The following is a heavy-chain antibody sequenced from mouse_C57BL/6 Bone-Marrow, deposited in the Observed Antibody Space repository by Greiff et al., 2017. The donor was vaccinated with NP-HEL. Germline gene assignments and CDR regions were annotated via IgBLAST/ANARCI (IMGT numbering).Heavy chain of an antibody. V-gene: IGHV1-55*01. CDR2: IYPGSGST. Sequence: QVQLQQPGAELVKPGASVKMSCKASGYTFTSYWITWVKQRPGQGLEWIGDIYPGSGSTNYNEKFKSKATLTVVTSSSTAYMQLSSLTSEDSAVYYCARLGPNWAWFAYWGQGTLVTVSA. CDR1: GYTFTSYW. CDR3: ARLGPNWAWFAY. D-gene: IGHD4-1*01. J-gene: IGHJ3*01.